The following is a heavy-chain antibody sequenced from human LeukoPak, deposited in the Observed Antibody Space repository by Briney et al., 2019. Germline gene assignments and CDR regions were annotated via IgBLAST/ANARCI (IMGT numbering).Heavy chain of an antibody. CDR1: GGSISSYY. CDR3: VRGPTRYYFDH. J-gene: IGHJ4*02. Sequence: SETLSLTCTVSGGSISSYYWSWIRQPPGKGLEWIGYIYYSGSTNYNPSLKSRVTISVDTSKNQFSLKLSSVTAADTAVYYCVRGPTRYYFDHWGQGTLVTVSS. CDR2: IYYSGST. V-gene: IGHV4-59*01. D-gene: IGHD4-11*01.